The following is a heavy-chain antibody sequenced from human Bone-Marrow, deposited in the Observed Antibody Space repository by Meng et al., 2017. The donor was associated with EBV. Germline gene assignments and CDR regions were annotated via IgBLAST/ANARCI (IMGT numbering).Heavy chain of an antibody. J-gene: IGHJ4*02. CDR2: INHSGNA. V-gene: IGHV4-34*02. Sequence: QVHLRQWGAVLLKPSTTLSLNVAVDGWSLSDSDWNWIRPSPGKGLEWIGEINHSGNADYNPSLKSRVTISVDTSKNHFSLKLSSVTAADTAVYYCARGVWDHWGQGILVTVSS. D-gene: IGHD1-26*01. CDR3: ARGVWDH. CDR1: GWSLSDSD.